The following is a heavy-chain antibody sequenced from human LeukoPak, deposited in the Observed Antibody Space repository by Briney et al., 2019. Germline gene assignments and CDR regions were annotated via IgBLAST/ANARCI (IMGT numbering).Heavy chain of an antibody. V-gene: IGHV4-34*01. D-gene: IGHD2-15*01. CDR3: ARLKVAATPDFDY. J-gene: IGHJ4*02. Sequence: SETLSLTCAVYGGSFSGYYWSWIRQPPGKGLEWIGEINHSGSTNYNPSLKSRVTISVDTSKNQFSLKLSSVTAADTAVYYCARLKVAATPDFDYWGQGTLVTVSS. CDR2: INHSGST. CDR1: GGSFSGYY.